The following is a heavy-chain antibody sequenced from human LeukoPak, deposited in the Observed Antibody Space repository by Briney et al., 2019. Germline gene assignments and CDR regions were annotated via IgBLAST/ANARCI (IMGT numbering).Heavy chain of an antibody. CDR3: ATGSGRPLEVVVDY. Sequence: SETLSLTCTVSGGSISSSSYYWGWIRQPPGKGLEWIGSIYYSGSTYYNPSLKSRVTISVDTSKNQFSLKLSSVTAADTAVYYCATGSGRPLEVVVDYWGQGTLVTVSS. CDR2: IYYSGST. V-gene: IGHV4-39*01. D-gene: IGHD1-26*01. CDR1: GGSISSSSYY. J-gene: IGHJ4*02.